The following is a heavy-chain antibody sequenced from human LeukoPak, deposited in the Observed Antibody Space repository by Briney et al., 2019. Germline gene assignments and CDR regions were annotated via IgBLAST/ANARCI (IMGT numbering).Heavy chain of an antibody. CDR2: IYYSGST. CDR3: AKTVAGYWYFDL. D-gene: IGHD6-19*01. Sequence: SETLSLTCTVSGGSISSYYWSWIRQPPGKALEWIGYIYYSGSTNYNPSLKSRVTISVDTSKNQFSLKLSSVTAADTAVYYCAKTVAGYWYFDLWGRGTLVTVSS. J-gene: IGHJ2*01. CDR1: GGSISSYY. V-gene: IGHV4-59*08.